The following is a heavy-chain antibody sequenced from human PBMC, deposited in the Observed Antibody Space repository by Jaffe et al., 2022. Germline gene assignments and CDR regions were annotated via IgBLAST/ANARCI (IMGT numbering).Heavy chain of an antibody. CDR1: GYSFTSYW. CDR2: IYPGDSDT. D-gene: IGHD6-19*01. J-gene: IGHJ3*02. CDR3: ARPRSAVAVSDAFDI. V-gene: IGHV5-51*03. Sequence: EVQLVQSGAEVKKPGESLKISCKGSGYSFTSYWIGWVRQMPGKGLEWMGIIYPGDSDTRYSPSFQGQVTISADKSISTAYLQWSSLKASDTAMYYCARPRSAVAVSDAFDIWGQGTMVTVSS.